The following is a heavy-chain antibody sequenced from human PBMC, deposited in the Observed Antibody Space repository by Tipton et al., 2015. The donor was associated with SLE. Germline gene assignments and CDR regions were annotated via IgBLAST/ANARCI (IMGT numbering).Heavy chain of an antibody. CDR1: GFTFSSYW. J-gene: IGHJ3*02. CDR2: IKLDGSEK. V-gene: IGHV3-7*01. CDR3: ARDLTPDYYDSSGQQAWADALDI. D-gene: IGHD3-22*01. Sequence: GSLRLSCAASGFTFSSYWMTWVRQAPGKGLEWVANIKLDGSEKYYVDSVKGRFSISRDNARNSLYLQMNSLRADDTAIYYCARDLTPDYYDSSGQQAWADALDIWGQGTLVTVSS.